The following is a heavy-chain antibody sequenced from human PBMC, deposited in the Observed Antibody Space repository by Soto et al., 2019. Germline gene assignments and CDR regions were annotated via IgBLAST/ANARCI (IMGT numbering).Heavy chain of an antibody. CDR1: GGSIGSSSYY. CDR3: ARQGELQPYYYYYYGMDV. D-gene: IGHD1-26*01. CDR2: IYYSGST. Sequence: SETLSLTCTVSGGSIGSSSYYWGWIRQPPGKGLEWIGSIYYSGSTYYNPSLKSRVTISVDTSKNQFSLKLSSVTAADTAVYYCARQGELQPYYYYYYGMDVWGQGTTVTVSS. J-gene: IGHJ6*02. V-gene: IGHV4-39*01.